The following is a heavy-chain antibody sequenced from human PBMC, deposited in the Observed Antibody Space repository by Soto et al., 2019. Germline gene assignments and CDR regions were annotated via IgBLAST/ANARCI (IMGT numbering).Heavy chain of an antibody. CDR3: ARRLFRSYGRTSYYYYYMDG. V-gene: IGHV4-34*01. Sequence: QVQLQQWGAGLLKPSETLSLTCAVYGGSFSGYYWSWIRQPPGKGLEWIGEINHSGSTNYNPSLKSRVTLSVDTSKNQLSLKLSSVTAADTAVYYCARRLFRSYGRTSYYYYYMDGWGKGTTVTVSS. J-gene: IGHJ6*03. CDR2: INHSGST. D-gene: IGHD5-18*01. CDR1: GGSFSGYY.